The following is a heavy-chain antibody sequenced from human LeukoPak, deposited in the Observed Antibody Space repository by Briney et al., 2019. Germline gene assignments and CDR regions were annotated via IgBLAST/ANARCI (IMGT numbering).Heavy chain of an antibody. CDR2: IYTSGST. CDR3: ARDYGDYVHYWFDP. J-gene: IGHJ5*02. V-gene: IGHV4-4*07. D-gene: IGHD4-17*01. CDR1: GGSISSYY. Sequence: SETLSLTCTVSGGSISSYYWSWIRQPAGKGLEWIGRIYTSGSTNYNPSLKSRVTMSVDTSKNQFSLKLSSVTAADTAVHYCARDYGDYVHYWFDPWGLGTLVTVSS.